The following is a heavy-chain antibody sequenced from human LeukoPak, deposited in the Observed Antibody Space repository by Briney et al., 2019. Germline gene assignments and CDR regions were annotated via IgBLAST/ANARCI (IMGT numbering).Heavy chain of an antibody. J-gene: IGHJ4*02. CDR3: ARDGPQYLDWSSTSCYSDY. CDR1: GFTFSSYW. D-gene: IGHD2-2*01. CDR2: IKQDGSEK. Sequence: GGSLRLSCAASGFTFSSYWISWVREAPGKGLEWVANIKQDGSEKYYVDSVKGRFTISRDNAKNSLYLQMNSLRAEDTAVYYCARDGPQYLDWSSTSCYSDYWGQGTLVTVSS. V-gene: IGHV3-7*01.